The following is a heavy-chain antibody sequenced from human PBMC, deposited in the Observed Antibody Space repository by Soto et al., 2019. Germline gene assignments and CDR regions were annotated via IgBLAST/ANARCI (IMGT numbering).Heavy chain of an antibody. CDR3: ARDEGDGGKRGWYYGMDV. D-gene: IGHD2-15*01. V-gene: IGHV1-69*01. CDR1: GGTFSSYA. Sequence: QVQLVQSGAEVKKPGSSVKVSCKASGGTFSSYAISWVRQAPGQGLEWMGGIIPIFGTANYAQKFQGRVTITADESTSTAYMELSSLRSEDTAVYYCARDEGDGGKRGWYYGMDVWGQGTTVTVSS. CDR2: IIPIFGTA. J-gene: IGHJ6*02.